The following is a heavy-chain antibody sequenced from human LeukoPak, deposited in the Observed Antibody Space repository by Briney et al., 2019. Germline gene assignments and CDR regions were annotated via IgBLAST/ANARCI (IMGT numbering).Heavy chain of an antibody. Sequence: ASVKVSCKASGYTFTSYYMHWVRQAPGQGLKWMGIINPSGGSTNYAQKFQGRVTMTRDTSTTTVYMELSSLRSEDTAMYYCARPEGYDSSGYYYGHWGQGTLVTVSS. CDR3: ARPEGYDSSGYYYGH. CDR2: INPSGGST. CDR1: GYTFTSYY. J-gene: IGHJ4*02. V-gene: IGHV1-46*01. D-gene: IGHD3-22*01.